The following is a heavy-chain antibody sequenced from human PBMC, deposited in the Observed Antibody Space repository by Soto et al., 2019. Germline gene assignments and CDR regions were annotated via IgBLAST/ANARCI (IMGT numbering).Heavy chain of an antibody. J-gene: IGHJ4*02. Sequence: SETLSLTCTVSGGSVSSGSYYWSWIRQPPGKGLEWIGYIYYSGSTNYNPSLKSRVTISVDTSKNQFPLKLSSVTAADTAVYYCARDSATDYYDSSGYYGVWGQGTLVTVSS. V-gene: IGHV4-61*01. CDR1: GGSVSSGSYY. CDR3: ARDSATDYYDSSGYYGV. D-gene: IGHD3-22*01. CDR2: IYYSGST.